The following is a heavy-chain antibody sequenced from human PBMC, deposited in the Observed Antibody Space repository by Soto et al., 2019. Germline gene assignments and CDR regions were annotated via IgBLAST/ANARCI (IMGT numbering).Heavy chain of an antibody. J-gene: IGHJ4*02. D-gene: IGHD4-17*01. CDR2: IYYSGST. V-gene: IGHV4-59*01. CDR1: GGSISSYY. Sequence: SETLSLTCTVSGGSISSYYWSWIRQPPGKGLEWIGYIYYSGSTNYNPSLKSRVTISVDTSKNQFSLKLSSVTAADTAVYYCARGYYGDYEEYWGQGTLVTVSS. CDR3: ARGYYGDYEEY.